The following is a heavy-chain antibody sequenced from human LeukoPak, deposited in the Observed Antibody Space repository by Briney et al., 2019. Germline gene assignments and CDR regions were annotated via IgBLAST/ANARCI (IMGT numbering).Heavy chain of an antibody. D-gene: IGHD6-6*01. CDR3: ARQAARHFDY. Sequence: SETLSLTCTVSGGSISSSSYYWNWIRQPAGKGLEWIGRIYTNGSTNYNPSLKSRVTISVDTSKNQFSLKLSSVTAADTAVYYCARQAARHFDYWGQGIQVTVSS. CDR1: GGSISSSSYY. V-gene: IGHV4-61*02. J-gene: IGHJ4*02. CDR2: IYTNGST.